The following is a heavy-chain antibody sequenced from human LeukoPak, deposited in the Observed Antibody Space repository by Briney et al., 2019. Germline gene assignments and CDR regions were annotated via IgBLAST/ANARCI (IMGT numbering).Heavy chain of an antibody. D-gene: IGHD3-22*01. J-gene: IGHJ3*02. Sequence: SETLSLTCTVSGGSISIYYWSWIRQPPGKGLEWIGYIYYSGSTNYNPSLKSRVAISVDTSKTQFSLKLSSVTAADTAVYYCARDRSGVYYYDSSGYYPDAFDIWGQGTMVTVSS. V-gene: IGHV4-59*01. CDR2: IYYSGST. CDR1: GGSISIYY. CDR3: ARDRSGVYYYDSSGYYPDAFDI.